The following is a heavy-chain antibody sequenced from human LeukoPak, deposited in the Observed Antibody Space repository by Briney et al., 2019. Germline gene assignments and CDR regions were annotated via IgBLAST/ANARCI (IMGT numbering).Heavy chain of an antibody. V-gene: IGHV4-34*01. CDR2: INHSGST. D-gene: IGHD3-22*01. J-gene: IGHJ4*02. Sequence: SETLSLTCAVYGGSFSGYYWSWIRQPPGKGLEWIGEINHSGSTYYNPSLKSRVTISLDRSKNQFSLKLSSVTAADTAVYYCARSDYYDSSVYFDYWGQGTLVTVSS. CDR3: ARSDYYDSSVYFDY. CDR1: GGSFSGYY.